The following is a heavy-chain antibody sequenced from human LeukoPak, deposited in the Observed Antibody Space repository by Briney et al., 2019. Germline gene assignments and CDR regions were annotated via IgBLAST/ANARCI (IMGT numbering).Heavy chain of an antibody. CDR3: ARDGYYDILTVPDY. D-gene: IGHD3-9*01. CDR2: IKDDGGDQ. V-gene: IGHV3-7*01. Sequence: GGSLRLSCAVSGFIVSSYCMSWVRQAPGKGLEWVANIKDDGGDQFYVDSVRGRFTIYRDNAKNSLYLQMNSLRAEDTAVYYCARDGYYDILTVPDYWGQGTLVTVSS. CDR1: GFIVSSYC. J-gene: IGHJ4*02.